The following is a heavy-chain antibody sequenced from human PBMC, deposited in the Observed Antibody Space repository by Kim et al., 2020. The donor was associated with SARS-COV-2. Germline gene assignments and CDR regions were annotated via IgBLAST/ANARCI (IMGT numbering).Heavy chain of an antibody. CDR3: ARGEYSSGWSNWFDP. V-gene: IGHV4-31*03. J-gene: IGHJ5*02. CDR1: GGSISSGGYY. CDR2: IYYSGST. Sequence: SETLSLTCTVSGGSISSGGYYWSWILQHPGKGLEWIGYIYYSGSTYYNPSLKSRVTISVDTSKNQFSLKLSSVTAADTAVYYCARGEYSSGWSNWFDPWGQGTLVTVSS. D-gene: IGHD6-19*01.